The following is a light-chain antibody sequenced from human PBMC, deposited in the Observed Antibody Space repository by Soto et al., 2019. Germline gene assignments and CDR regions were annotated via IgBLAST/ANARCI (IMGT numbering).Light chain of an antibody. CDR2: YVS. CDR1: QSVSGW. V-gene: IGKV1-5*01. J-gene: IGKJ2*03. CDR3: QKYNTYFYS. Sequence: DIQMTQSPSTLYASVGDRVTITCRASQSVSGWLAWYQQKPGKAPSLLIFYVSRLETGVPSRFRGSGSGTEFPLTISSLQTDDFATYSCQKYNTYFYSFGQGTKLEIK.